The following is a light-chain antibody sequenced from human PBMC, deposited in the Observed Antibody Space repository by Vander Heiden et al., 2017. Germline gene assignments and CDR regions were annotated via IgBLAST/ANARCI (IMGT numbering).Light chain of an antibody. V-gene: IGLV2-14*01. J-gene: IGLJ1*01. Sequence: QSALTQPASVSGSPGQSITLSSTGTISDVGSYDHVSWSQQHPGTAPKLMIHEVSKRPSGVSDRFSASKCGDTASLTISGLQAEDEAEYYCCSYTTSGTYVFGTGTKVTVL. CDR1: ISDVGSYDH. CDR2: EVS. CDR3: CSYTTSGTYV.